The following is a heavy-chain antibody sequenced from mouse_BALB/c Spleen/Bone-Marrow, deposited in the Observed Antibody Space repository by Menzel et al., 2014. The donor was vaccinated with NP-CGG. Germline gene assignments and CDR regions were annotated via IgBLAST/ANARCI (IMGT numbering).Heavy chain of an antibody. J-gene: IGHJ4*01. Sequence: EVKLMESGPDLVKPGASVKISCKASGYSFSGYYMHWVKQSHGKSLESIGRVNPNNGGTSNNQKFKGKAILNVDKSSSTAYMELRSLTSEDSAVYYCARYGSYVGGTMDYWGQGTSVTVSS. D-gene: IGHD1-1*02. CDR1: GYSFSGYY. CDR2: VNPNNGGT. CDR3: ARYGSYVGGTMDY. V-gene: IGHV1-26*01.